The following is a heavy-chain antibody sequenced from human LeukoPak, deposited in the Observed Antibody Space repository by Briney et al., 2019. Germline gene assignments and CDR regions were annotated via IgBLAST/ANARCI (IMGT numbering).Heavy chain of an antibody. V-gene: IGHV3-73*01. Sequence: GGSLRLSCAAPGFTFSDSAMHWVRQASGKGLEGVGRIRSIANSYATAYAASVKGRFFISRDDSEHTAYLQMNSLKTEDTAVYYCSGESDYGDFSLYDYWGQGTLVTVSS. D-gene: IGHD4-17*01. CDR2: IRSIANSYAT. J-gene: IGHJ4*02. CDR3: SGESDYGDFSLYDY. CDR1: GFTFSDSA.